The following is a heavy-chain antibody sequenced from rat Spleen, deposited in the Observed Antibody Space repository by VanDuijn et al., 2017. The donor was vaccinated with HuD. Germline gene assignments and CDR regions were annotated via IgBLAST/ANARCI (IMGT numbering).Heavy chain of an antibody. Sequence: EVQLVESGGGLVQPGRSLKLSCAASGFTFSKYGMNWVRQAPTKGLEWVASISSGGGNTYYRDSVKGRFTISRDNAKNTLYLEMDSLRSEDTATYYCARQGYLRDWYFDFWGPGTMVTVSS. CDR1: GFTFSKYG. D-gene: IGHD2-7*01. CDR2: ISSGGGNT. J-gene: IGHJ1*01. CDR3: ARQGYLRDWYFDF. V-gene: IGHV5S13*01.